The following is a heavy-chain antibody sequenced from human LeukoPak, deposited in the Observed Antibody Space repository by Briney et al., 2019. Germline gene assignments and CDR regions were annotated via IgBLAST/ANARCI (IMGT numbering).Heavy chain of an antibody. Sequence: GGSLRLSCAASGLTFSSYAMSWVRQAPGKGLEWVSTISGSGGSTYYADSVKGRFTLSRDNSKNTLYLQMNSLRAEDTAVYYCAKAKTTVVTHDDYWGQGTLVTVSS. J-gene: IGHJ4*02. V-gene: IGHV3-23*01. CDR1: GLTFSSYA. D-gene: IGHD4-23*01. CDR2: ISGSGGST. CDR3: AKAKTTVVTHDDY.